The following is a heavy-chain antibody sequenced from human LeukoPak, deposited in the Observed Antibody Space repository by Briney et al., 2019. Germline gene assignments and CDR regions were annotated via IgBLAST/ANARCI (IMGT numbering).Heavy chain of an antibody. CDR1: GGSISSGGYY. CDR3: AREQDRKDSYDTYYFDY. J-gene: IGHJ4*02. Sequence: ASETLSLTCTVSGGSISSGGYYWSWIRQPPGKGLEWIGYIYYSGSTNYNPSLKSRVTISVDTSKNQFSLKLSSVTAADTAVYYCAREQDRKDSYDTYYFDYWGQGTLVTVSS. D-gene: IGHD5-18*01. V-gene: IGHV4-61*08. CDR2: IYYSGST.